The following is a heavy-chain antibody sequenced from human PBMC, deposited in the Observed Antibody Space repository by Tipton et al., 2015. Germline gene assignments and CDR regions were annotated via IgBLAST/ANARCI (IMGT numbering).Heavy chain of an antibody. CDR2: IYYSGTT. CDR1: GGAITSDGFY. V-gene: IGHV4-31*03. Sequence: TLSLTCTVSGGAITSDGFYWSWIRQHPGKGLEWIGYIYYSGTTYYNPSLKSRLTISLDRSKSHFSLQLTSVTAADTAVYYCARSGDTYIDYWGQGTLVTVSS. CDR3: ARSGDTYIDY. J-gene: IGHJ4*02. D-gene: IGHD5-18*01.